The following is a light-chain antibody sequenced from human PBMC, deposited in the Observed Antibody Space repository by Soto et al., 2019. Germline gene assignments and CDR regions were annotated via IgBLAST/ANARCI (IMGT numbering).Light chain of an antibody. J-gene: IGKJ1*01. V-gene: IGKV1-5*01. CDR2: DAS. Sequence: DIQMTHSPSTLSASVVDRVTITFRASQSISSWLAWYQQKPGKAPKLLIYDASSLESGVPSRFSGSGSGTEFTLTISSLQPDDFATYYCQQYNSYSPTFGQGTKVDIK. CDR3: QQYNSYSPT. CDR1: QSISSW.